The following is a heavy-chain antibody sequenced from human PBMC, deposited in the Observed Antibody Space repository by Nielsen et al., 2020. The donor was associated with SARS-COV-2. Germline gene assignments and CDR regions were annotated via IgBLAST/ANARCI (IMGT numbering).Heavy chain of an antibody. Sequence: SLKISCAASGFTFDDYAVHWVRQAPGKGLEWVSGISWNSGSIGYADSVKGRFTISRDNAKNSLYLQMNSLRAEDTALYYCAKASGYGDYDYWGQGTLVTVSS. CDR1: GFTFDDYA. CDR3: AKASGYGDYDY. D-gene: IGHD4-17*01. CDR2: ISWNSGSI. V-gene: IGHV3-9*01. J-gene: IGHJ4*02.